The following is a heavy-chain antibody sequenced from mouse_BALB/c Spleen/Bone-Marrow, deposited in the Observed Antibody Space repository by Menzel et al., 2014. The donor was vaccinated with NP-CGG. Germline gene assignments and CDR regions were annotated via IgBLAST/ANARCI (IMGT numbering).Heavy chain of an antibody. CDR1: GYTFTSSW. D-gene: IGHD2-14*01. CDR3: ARHHRYADYFDY. V-gene: IGHV1S130*01. J-gene: IGHJ2*01. CDR2: IHPNSGTT. Sequence: VQLQQSGSGLVRPGASVKLSCKASGYTFTSSWMHWAMQRPGQGLEWIGAIHPNSGTTNYNEKFMGKATLTVDTSSSTAYVDLSSLAYEDSDVCDCARHHRYADYFDYWGQGTPLTVSS.